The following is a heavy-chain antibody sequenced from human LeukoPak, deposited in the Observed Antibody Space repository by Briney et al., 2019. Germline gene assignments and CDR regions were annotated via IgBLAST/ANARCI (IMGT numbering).Heavy chain of an antibody. Sequence: SETLSLTCAVYGGSFSGYYWSWIRQPPGKGLEWIGEINHSGSTNYNPSLKSRVTISVDTSKNQFSLKLSSVTAADTAVYYCARLALRDYWGQGTLVTVSS. J-gene: IGHJ4*02. CDR3: ARLALRDY. CDR2: INHSGST. CDR1: GGSFSGYY. V-gene: IGHV4-34*01.